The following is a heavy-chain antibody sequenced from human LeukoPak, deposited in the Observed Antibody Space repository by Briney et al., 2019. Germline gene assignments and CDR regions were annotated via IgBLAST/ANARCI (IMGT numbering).Heavy chain of an antibody. Sequence: GESLKISCKGSGYSFTSYWIGWVRQMPGKGLEWMGIIYPGDSDTRYSPSFQGQVTISADKSISTAYLQWSSLKASDTAMYYCARQSGSGSYYNGGIDYWGQGTLVTVSS. CDR3: ARQSGSGSYYNGGIDY. J-gene: IGHJ4*02. V-gene: IGHV5-51*01. CDR1: GYSFTSYW. CDR2: IYPGDSDT. D-gene: IGHD3-10*01.